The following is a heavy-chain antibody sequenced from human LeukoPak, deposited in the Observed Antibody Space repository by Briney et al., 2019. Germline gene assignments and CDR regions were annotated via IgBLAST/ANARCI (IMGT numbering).Heavy chain of an antibody. J-gene: IGHJ4*02. CDR3: AREPPVEQLVDFDY. CDR2: INPNSGGT. Sequence: ASVKVSCKASGYTFTGYYMHWVRQAPGQGLEWMGWINPNSGGTNYAQKFQGRVTMTRDTSISTAYMELSRLRSDDTAVYYCAREPPVEQLVDFDYWGQGTLVTVSS. V-gene: IGHV1-2*02. CDR1: GYTFTGYY. D-gene: IGHD6-6*01.